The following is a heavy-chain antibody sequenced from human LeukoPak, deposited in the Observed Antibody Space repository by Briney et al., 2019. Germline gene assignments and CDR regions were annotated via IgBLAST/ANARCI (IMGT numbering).Heavy chain of an antibody. CDR2: INHSGST. Sequence: SETLSLTCAVYAGSFSGYYWCWIRQPPGKGLEWIGEINHSGSTNYNPSLKSRVTISVDTSKNQFSLKLSSVTAADTAVYYCARQISWTRFDYWGQGTLVTVSS. V-gene: IGHV4-34*01. J-gene: IGHJ4*02. D-gene: IGHD6-13*01. CDR3: ARQISWTRFDY. CDR1: AGSFSGYY.